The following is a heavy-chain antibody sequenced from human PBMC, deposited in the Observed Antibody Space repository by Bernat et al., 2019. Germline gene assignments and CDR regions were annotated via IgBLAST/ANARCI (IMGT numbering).Heavy chain of an antibody. D-gene: IGHD3-3*01. CDR1: GFSFSSYW. V-gene: IGHV3-74*01. CDR2: IKGDGSSS. J-gene: IGHJ4*02. Sequence: EVQLVESGGGLVQPGGSLRLSCAASGFSFSSYWMHWVRQAPGKGLVWVSRIKGDGSSSNYADSVEGRFTISRDNAKNTLYLQLNSLRTEDTAVYYCGRQYDHWGQGTMVTVSS. CDR3: GRQYDH.